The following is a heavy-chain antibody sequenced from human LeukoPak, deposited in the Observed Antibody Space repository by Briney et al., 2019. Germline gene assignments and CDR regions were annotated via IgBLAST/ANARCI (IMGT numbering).Heavy chain of an antibody. CDR2: NSGSGGST. Sequence: SGGSLRLSCAASGFTFSSYGMSWVRQAPGKGLEWVSANSGSGGSTYYADSVKGRFTISRDNSMNTLYLQMSSLRAEDTAVYYCANTKYYYDTSGYYYVDYWGQGTLVTVSS. D-gene: IGHD3-22*01. CDR1: GFTFSSYG. CDR3: ANTKYYYDTSGYYYVDY. J-gene: IGHJ4*02. V-gene: IGHV3-23*01.